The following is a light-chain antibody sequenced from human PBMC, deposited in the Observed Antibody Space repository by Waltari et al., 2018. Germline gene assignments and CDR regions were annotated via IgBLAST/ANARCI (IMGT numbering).Light chain of an antibody. CDR2: AAS. J-gene: IGKJ1*01. V-gene: IGKV1-NL1*01. CDR1: QGISNS. CDR3: QQSYSNPPLT. Sequence: DIQMTQSPSSLSASVGDRVTITCRASQGISNSLAWYQQKPGTAPKLLLYAASRLESGVPSRFSGSGSGTDYTLTISSLQPEDFATYYCQQSYSNPPLTFGQGTKVEIK.